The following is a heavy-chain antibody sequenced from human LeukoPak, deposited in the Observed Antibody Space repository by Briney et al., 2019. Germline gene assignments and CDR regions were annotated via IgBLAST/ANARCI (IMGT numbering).Heavy chain of an antibody. Sequence: SETLSLTCTVSGGSISSSSYYWGWIRQPPGKGLEWIGEINHSGSTNYNPSLKSRVTISVDTSKNQFSLKLSSVTAADTAVYYCASTYSSSWYQLDHWGQGTLVTVSS. D-gene: IGHD6-13*01. CDR3: ASTYSSSWYQLDH. CDR1: GGSISSSSYY. J-gene: IGHJ4*02. V-gene: IGHV4-39*07. CDR2: INHSGST.